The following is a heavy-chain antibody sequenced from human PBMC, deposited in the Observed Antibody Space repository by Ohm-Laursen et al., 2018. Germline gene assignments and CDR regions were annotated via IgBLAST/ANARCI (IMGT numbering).Heavy chain of an antibody. CDR1: GYTFNNYY. CDR3: ARGGLVAGTDFDF. V-gene: IGHV1-46*02. Sequence: GAPVKVSCNASGYTFNNYYIHWVRQAPGQGLAWMGIINPSANYTHYLPKFQGRLSVTTDTSTSTVYMHLSRLTSGDTATYFCARGGLVAGTDFDFWGQGTLVTVSS. CDR2: INPSANYT. D-gene: IGHD6-19*01. J-gene: IGHJ4*02.